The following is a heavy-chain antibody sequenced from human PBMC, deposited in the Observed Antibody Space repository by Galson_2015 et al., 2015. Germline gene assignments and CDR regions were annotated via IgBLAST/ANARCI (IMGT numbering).Heavy chain of an antibody. CDR3: ARDEEEQLVFDY. J-gene: IGHJ4*02. CDR2: IYYSGST. D-gene: IGHD6-6*01. CDR1: GGSISSSSYY. Sequence: ETLSLTCTVSGGSISSSSYYWGWIRQPPGKGLEWIGSIYYSGSTYYNPSLKSRVTISVDTSKNQFSLKLSSVTAADTAVYYCARDEEEQLVFDYWGQGTLVTVSS. V-gene: IGHV4-39*07.